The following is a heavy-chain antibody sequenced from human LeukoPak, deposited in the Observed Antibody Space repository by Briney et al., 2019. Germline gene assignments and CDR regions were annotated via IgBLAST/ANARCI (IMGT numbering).Heavy chain of an antibody. J-gene: IGHJ5*02. Sequence: PSETLSLTCAVYGGSFSGYYWSWVRQAPGKGLEWVSAISGSGGSTYYADSVKGRFTISRDNSKNTLYLQMNSLRAEDTAVYYCAKDTYYYEKSAWGQGTLVTVSS. CDR2: ISGSGGST. CDR3: AKDTYYYEKSA. CDR1: GGSFSGYY. D-gene: IGHD3-22*01. V-gene: IGHV3-23*01.